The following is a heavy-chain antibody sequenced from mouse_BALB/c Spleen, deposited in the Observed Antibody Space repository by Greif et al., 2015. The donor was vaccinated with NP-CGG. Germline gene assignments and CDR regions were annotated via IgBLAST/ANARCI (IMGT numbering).Heavy chain of an antibody. CDR2: INPSNGRT. Sequence: QVQLQQSGAELVKPGASVKLSCKASGYTFTSYWMHWVKQRPGQGLEWIGEINPSNGRTNYNEKFKSKATLTVDKSSGAAYMQLSSLTSEDSAVYYCARFTTVVAKDYAMDYWGQVTSVPVSS. D-gene: IGHD1-1*01. V-gene: IGHV1S81*02. J-gene: IGHJ4*01. CDR1: GYTFTSYW. CDR3: ARFTTVVAKDYAMDY.